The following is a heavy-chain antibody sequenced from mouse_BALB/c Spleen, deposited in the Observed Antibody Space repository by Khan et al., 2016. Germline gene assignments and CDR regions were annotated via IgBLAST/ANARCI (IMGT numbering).Heavy chain of an antibody. D-gene: IGHD1-1*01. J-gene: IGHJ2*01. V-gene: IGHV3-2*02. CDR2: ISYSGST. CDR1: GYSITSDYA. CDR3: ARDYYYGSSFDD. Sequence: EVQLQESGPGLVKPSQSLSLTCTVTGYSITSDYAWNWIRQFPGNKLEWMGYISYSGSTSYNPSLKSRISITRDTSKNQFFLQLNSVTTEDTATYYCARDYYYGSSFDDWGQGTTLTVSS.